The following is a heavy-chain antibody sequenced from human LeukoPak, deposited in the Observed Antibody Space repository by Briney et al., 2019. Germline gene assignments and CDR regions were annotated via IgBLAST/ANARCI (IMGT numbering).Heavy chain of an antibody. CDR2: IWFDGSKR. J-gene: IGHJ4*02. CDR3: ARDRGSGSYEGYYFDY. V-gene: IGHV3-33*01. CDR1: TFTFSSYG. D-gene: IGHD3-10*01. Sequence: GGSLRLSCAASTFTFSSYGMHWVRQAPGKGLEWVAIIWFDGSKRYYADSVKGRFTISRDNSKNTLHLQINSLRAEDTAVYYCARDRGSGSYEGYYFDYWGQGTLVTVSS.